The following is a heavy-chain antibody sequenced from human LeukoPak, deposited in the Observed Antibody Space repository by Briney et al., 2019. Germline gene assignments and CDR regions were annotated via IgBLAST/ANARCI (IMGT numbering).Heavy chain of an antibody. V-gene: IGHV4-59*08. D-gene: IGHD6-25*01. J-gene: IGHJ4*02. CDR3: ARLSDIGAVVDY. CDR1: GGSISSYY. CDR2: IYYSGST. Sequence: SETLSLTCTVSGGSISSYYWSWTRQPPGKGLEWIGYIYYSGSTNYNPSLKSRVTISVDTSKNQFSLKLSSVTAADTAVYYCARLSDIGAVVDYWGQGTLVTVSS.